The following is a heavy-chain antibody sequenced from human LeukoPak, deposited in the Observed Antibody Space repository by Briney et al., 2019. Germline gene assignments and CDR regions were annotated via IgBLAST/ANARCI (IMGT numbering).Heavy chain of an antibody. J-gene: IGHJ4*02. D-gene: IGHD2-21*01. V-gene: IGHV4-30-4*08. CDR3: ARTQNYCGGDCYLFDY. Sequence: TLSLTCTVSGGSISSGDYYWSWIRQPPGKGLEWIRYIYYSGSTYYDPSLKSRVTISVDTSKNQFSLKLSSVTAADTAVYYCARTQNYCGGDCYLFDYWGQGTLVTVSS. CDR1: GGSISSGDYY. CDR2: IYYSGST.